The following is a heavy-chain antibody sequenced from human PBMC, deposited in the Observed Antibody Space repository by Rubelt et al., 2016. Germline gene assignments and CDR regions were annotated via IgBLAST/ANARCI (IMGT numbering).Heavy chain of an antibody. J-gene: IGHJ4*02. Sequence: QVQLVQSGAEVKKPGASVKVSCKASGYTFTSYAMHWVRQAPGQRLEWMGWINAGNGNTNYSQKFQGRVTITRATSASTAYMELSSLRSEDTAVYYCARAQRIRLLMVYAPTFDYWGQGTLVTVSS. CDR1: GYTFTSYA. V-gene: IGHV1-3*01. CDR2: INAGNGNT. D-gene: IGHD2-8*01. CDR3: ARAQRIRLLMVYAPTFDY.